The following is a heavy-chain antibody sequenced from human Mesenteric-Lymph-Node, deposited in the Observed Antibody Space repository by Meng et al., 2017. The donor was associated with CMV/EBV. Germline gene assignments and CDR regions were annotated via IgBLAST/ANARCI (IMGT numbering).Heavy chain of an antibody. V-gene: IGHV3-21*01. CDR1: GFTFRAYA. J-gene: IGHJ1*01. CDR2: FSTTSPYI. Sequence: GESLKISCAASGFTFRAYAMSWVRQAPGKGLEWVSSFSTTSPYIYYADSLEGRFSISRDNAKKSVYLQMDGLRADDTAVYYCGACSSASCFMGGFWGQGTLVTVSS. CDR3: GACSSASCFMGGF. D-gene: IGHD2-2*01.